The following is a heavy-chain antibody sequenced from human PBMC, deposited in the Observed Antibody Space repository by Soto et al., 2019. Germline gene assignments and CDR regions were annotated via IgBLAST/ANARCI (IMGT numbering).Heavy chain of an antibody. CDR3: VRVVAIPGYPDH. J-gene: IGHJ4*02. CDR1: GGTFSSYA. V-gene: IGHV1-69*12. D-gene: IGHD5-12*01. Sequence: QVQLVQSGAEVRQPASSVKVSCKTSGGTFSSYAISWVRQAPGQGLEWMGGIVPIVGTTTYAQKFQGRVTITADEATSTAYMQLSRLRSDDPAVYYCVRVVAIPGYPDHWGQGTLVTVSS. CDR2: IVPIVGTT.